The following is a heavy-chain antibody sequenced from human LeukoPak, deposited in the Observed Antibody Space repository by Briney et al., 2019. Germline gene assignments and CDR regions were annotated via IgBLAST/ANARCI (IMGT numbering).Heavy chain of an antibody. CDR2: ISSSSSTI. Sequence: GGSLRLSCAASGFTFSSYSMNWVRQAPGKGLEWVSYISSSSSTIYYADSVKGRFTISRDNAKNSLYLQMNSLRAEDTAVYYCARAAGTAPPTPGDWGQGTLVTVSS. V-gene: IGHV3-48*04. J-gene: IGHJ4*02. CDR3: ARAAGTAPPTPGD. D-gene: IGHD6-13*01. CDR1: GFTFSSYS.